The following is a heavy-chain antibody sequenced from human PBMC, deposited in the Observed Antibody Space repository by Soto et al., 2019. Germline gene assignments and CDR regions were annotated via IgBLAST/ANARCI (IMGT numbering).Heavy chain of an antibody. Sequence: SGPTLVNATETLTLTCTVSGFSLTTGKMGLSWIRQPPGKALEWLAHIFSDNERSYSTSLQGRLTISKDNSGSQVVLSMTNVDPVDTAPYYCARMNVDSYQFYYAMDVWGQGTTVTVSS. CDR3: ARMNVDSYQFYYAMDV. CDR2: IFSDNER. J-gene: IGHJ6*02. CDR1: GFSLTTGKMG. D-gene: IGHD4-17*01. V-gene: IGHV2-26*01.